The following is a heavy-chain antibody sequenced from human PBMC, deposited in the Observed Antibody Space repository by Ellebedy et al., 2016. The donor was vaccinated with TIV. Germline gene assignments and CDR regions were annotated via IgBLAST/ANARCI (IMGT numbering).Heavy chain of an antibody. J-gene: IGHJ4*02. CDR1: GFTFNNFV. CDR2: IGGSGANT. D-gene: IGHD3-10*01. Sequence: GGSLRLSXAASGFTFNNFVMHWVRQAPGKGLEWVSSIGGSGANTFYADSVRGRFTISRDNSKNTLYLQLNSLRAEDTAVYYCAKVWEEEEYIMVRGVSFDHWGQGTLVTVSS. V-gene: IGHV3-23*01. CDR3: AKVWEEEEYIMVRGVSFDH.